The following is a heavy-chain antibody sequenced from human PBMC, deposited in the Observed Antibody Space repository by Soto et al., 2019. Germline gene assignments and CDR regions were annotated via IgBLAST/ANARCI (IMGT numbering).Heavy chain of an antibody. Sequence: ASVKVSCKASGYTFTSYYMHWVRQAPGQGLEWMGIINPSGGSTSYAQKFQGRVTMTRDTSTSTVYMELSSLRSEDTAVYYCARALDCSGGSCYSVLHYWGQGTMVTVSS. CDR3: ARALDCSGGSCYSVLHY. D-gene: IGHD2-15*01. V-gene: IGHV1-46*01. CDR1: GYTFTSYY. J-gene: IGHJ4*02. CDR2: INPSGGST.